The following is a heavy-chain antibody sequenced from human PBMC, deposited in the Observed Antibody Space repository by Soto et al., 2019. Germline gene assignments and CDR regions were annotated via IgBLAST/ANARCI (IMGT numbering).Heavy chain of an antibody. CDR2: ISWNSGSI. CDR1: GFTFDDYA. V-gene: IGHV3-9*01. D-gene: IGHD1-26*01. CDR3: AKDRLWAVGATNGMDV. Sequence: DVQLVESGGGLVQPGRSLRLSCAASGFTFDDYAMHWVRQVPGKGLEWVSGISWNSGSIGYADSVKGRFTISRDNAKNSLYLQMNSLRAEDTALYYCAKDRLWAVGATNGMDVWGQGTTVTVSS. J-gene: IGHJ6*02.